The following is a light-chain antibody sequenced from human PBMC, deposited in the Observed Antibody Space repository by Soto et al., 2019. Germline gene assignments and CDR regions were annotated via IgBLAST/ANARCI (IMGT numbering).Light chain of an antibody. J-gene: IGLJ1*01. V-gene: IGLV2-14*01. CDR3: LSYTASSTFV. CDR1: SSDIGAYNS. CDR2: QVS. Sequence: QSVLTQPASVSGSPGQSITISCTGTSSDIGAYNSVSWYQHHPGKAPKLIVFQVSFRPSAVSDRFSGSQSDDTAALTISGRQTEDEADYYCLSYTASSTFVFGAGTKVTVL.